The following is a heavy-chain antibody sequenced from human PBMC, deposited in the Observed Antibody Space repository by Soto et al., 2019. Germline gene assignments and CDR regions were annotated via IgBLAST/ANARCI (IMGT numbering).Heavy chain of an antibody. CDR2: INTYNGNT. D-gene: IGHD3-16*01. J-gene: IGHJ6*02. Sequence: QVQLVQSGAEVKNPGASVKVSCKASGYTFTRYGIGWARQAPGQGLEWVGWINTYNGNTNYAQNVQGRVTLTTDTSTSTAYMELRSLRSNDTAIYYCARVDVYVTPSPQDVWGQGTTVIVSS. V-gene: IGHV1-18*01. CDR3: ARVDVYVTPSPQDV. CDR1: GYTFTRYG.